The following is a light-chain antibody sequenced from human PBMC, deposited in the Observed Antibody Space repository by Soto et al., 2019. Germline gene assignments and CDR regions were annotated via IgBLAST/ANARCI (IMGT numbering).Light chain of an antibody. J-gene: IGKJ1*01. CDR3: QQYGSSPRT. Sequence: EIVLTQSPGTLSLSPGERATLSCRASQSVISNYLAWYQQKPGQAPRLLIYGASSRATGIPDRISGSGSGTDFPLTINRLEPEDFSVYSCQQYGSSPRTFGQGTTVEIK. V-gene: IGKV3-20*01. CDR1: QSVISNY. CDR2: GAS.